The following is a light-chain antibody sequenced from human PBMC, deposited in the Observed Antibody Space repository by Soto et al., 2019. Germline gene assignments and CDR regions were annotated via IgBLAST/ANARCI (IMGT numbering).Light chain of an antibody. CDR2: KDS. V-gene: IGLV3-25*02. Sequence: SYELTQPPSVSVSPGQTARITCSGDALLKQYAYWYQQKPGQAPVLVIYKDSERPSGIPERFSGSSSGTTVTLTISGVQAEDEADYYCQSADSSGTYLGGGTKVTVL. CDR3: QSADSSGTY. J-gene: IGLJ2*01. CDR1: ALLKQY.